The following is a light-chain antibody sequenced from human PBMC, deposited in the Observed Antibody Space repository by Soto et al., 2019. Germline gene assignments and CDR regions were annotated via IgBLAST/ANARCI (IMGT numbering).Light chain of an antibody. CDR3: QHYKSYSEA. CDR1: QNISSW. J-gene: IGKJ1*01. CDR2: KAS. Sequence: DIQMTQSPSTLSGSVVDRVTITCRASQNISSWLAWYQQKPGKAPKLLIYKASTLKSGVPSRFSGSGSGTEFTLTISSLHTDDFATYFCQHYKSYSEAFGQGTKVELK. V-gene: IGKV1-5*03.